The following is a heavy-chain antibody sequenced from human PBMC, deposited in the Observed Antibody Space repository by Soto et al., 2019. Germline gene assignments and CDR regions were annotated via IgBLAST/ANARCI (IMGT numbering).Heavy chain of an antibody. J-gene: IGHJ5*02. V-gene: IGHV3-74*01. Sequence: EVQLVESGGGLVQPGESLRLSCAASGFTFSSYWMHWVRQAPGKGLVWVSRINSDGSRTNYEDSVKGRFTVSRYNAKNSQYLQMNSLRAEDTAVYYCARVLTGSWNWFDPWGQGTLVTVSS. CDR3: ARVLTGSWNWFDP. CDR1: GFTFSSYW. D-gene: IGHD6-13*01. CDR2: INSDGSRT.